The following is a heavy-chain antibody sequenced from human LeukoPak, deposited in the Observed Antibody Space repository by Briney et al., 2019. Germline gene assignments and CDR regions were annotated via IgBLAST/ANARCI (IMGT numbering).Heavy chain of an antibody. CDR2: IKQDGSEK. CDR1: GFTFSSYW. J-gene: IGHJ3*02. Sequence: PGGSLRLSCAASGFTFSSYWMSWVRQAPGKGLEWVANIKQDGSEKYYVDSVKGRFTISRDNAKNSLYLQMNSLRAEDTAVYYCARVVYNFWSGFNASDIWGQGTMVTVSS. CDR3: ARVVYNFWSGFNASDI. D-gene: IGHD3-3*01. V-gene: IGHV3-7*01.